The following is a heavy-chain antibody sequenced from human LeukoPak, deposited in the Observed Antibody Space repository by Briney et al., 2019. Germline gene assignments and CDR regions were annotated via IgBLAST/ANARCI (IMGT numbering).Heavy chain of an antibody. D-gene: IGHD3-9*01. V-gene: IGHV3-74*03. CDR2: IRPEGTTT. J-gene: IGHJ4*02. Sequence: GGSLRLSCAASGFTFSTYWMHWVRQAPGKGLVWVARIRPEGTTTAYADSVKGRFTISRDNAKNTLFLQMNSLSAEDTAVYYCARDLDWILFDYWGQGTLVSVSS. CDR1: GFTFSTYW. CDR3: ARDLDWILFDY.